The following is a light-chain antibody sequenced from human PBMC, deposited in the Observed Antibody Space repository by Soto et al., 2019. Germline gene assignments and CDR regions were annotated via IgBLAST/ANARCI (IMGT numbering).Light chain of an antibody. CDR3: QSYDKRMIASV. CDR2: GNG. CDR1: SSSIGAGYE. J-gene: IGLJ1*01. Sequence: QSVLTQPPSVSGAPGQRVTISCSGTSSSIGAGYEVHWYHQLPGTAPKLVVSGNGNRPSGVPDRLSASKSGTSASLAITGLQAEDEGHYFCQSYDKRMIASVVGNGTQVTVL. V-gene: IGLV1-40*01.